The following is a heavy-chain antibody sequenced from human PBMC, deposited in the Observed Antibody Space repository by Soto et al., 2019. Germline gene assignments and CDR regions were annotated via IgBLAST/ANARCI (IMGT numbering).Heavy chain of an antibody. CDR3: ARGQEGVVATH. CDR1: GGSLSGYY. Sequence: QVQLQQWGAGLLKPSETLSLNCAVTGGSLSGYYWSWIRQPPGKGLERIGEVKDGGHTNYSPSLRGGVTISSDASNNRFSLTLNSVTAADTGLYYCARGQEGVVATHWDQGSLVTVSS. D-gene: IGHD5-12*01. V-gene: IGHV4-34*01. J-gene: IGHJ4*02. CDR2: VKDGGHT.